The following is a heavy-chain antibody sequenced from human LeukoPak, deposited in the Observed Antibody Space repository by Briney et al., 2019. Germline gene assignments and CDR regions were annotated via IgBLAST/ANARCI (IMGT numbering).Heavy chain of an antibody. CDR2: IKQDGSEK. CDR1: GFTFSSYW. CDR3: ARGAFVVVPAASHYMDV. J-gene: IGHJ6*03. V-gene: IGHV3-7*01. Sequence: PGGSLRLSCAASGFTFSSYWMSWVRQAPGKGLEWVANIKQDGSEKYYVDSVKGRFTISRDNAKNSLYLQMNSLRAEDTAVYYCARGAFVVVPAASHYMDVWGKGTTVTVSS. D-gene: IGHD2-2*01.